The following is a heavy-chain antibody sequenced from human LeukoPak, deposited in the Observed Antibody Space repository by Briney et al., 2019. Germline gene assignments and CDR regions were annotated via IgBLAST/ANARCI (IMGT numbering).Heavy chain of an antibody. CDR1: GFTFGDYA. CDR3: TRAGRYCSGGSCYSFY. V-gene: IGHV3-49*03. Sequence: RLSLRLSCTASGFTFGDYAMSWFRQAPGEGLEWVGFISYKAHDGTTEYAASVKGRFTISRDDSKSIAYLQMDSLKTEDTAVYYCTRAGRYCSGGSCYSFYWGQGTLVTVSS. D-gene: IGHD2-15*01. CDR2: ISYKAHDGTT. J-gene: IGHJ4*02.